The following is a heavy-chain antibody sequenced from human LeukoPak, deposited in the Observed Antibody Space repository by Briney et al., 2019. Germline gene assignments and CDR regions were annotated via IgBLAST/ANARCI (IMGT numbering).Heavy chain of an antibody. D-gene: IGHD1-14*01. V-gene: IGHV3-23*01. CDR3: AKGKVNHDGAIDV. CDR1: GFIYISYA. CDR2: ISDSGGRS. J-gene: IGHJ3*01. Sequence: GGSLRLSCEGSGFIYISYAMHWVRQAPGKGLEWVSGISDSGGRSYYADTVKGRFTIARDNSKKKLYLQMNNLRVEDTAVYYCAKGKVNHDGAIDVWGQGTRVSVSS.